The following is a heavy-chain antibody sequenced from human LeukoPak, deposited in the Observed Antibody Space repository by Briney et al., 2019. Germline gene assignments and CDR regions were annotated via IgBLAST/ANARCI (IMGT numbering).Heavy chain of an antibody. Sequence: ASVKVSCKASGGTFSSYAISWVRQAPGQGLEWMGWINPNSGGTNYAQKFQGRVTMTRDTSISTAYMELSRLRSDDTAVYYCASAGYSSSWYGLIGYWGQGTLVTVSS. D-gene: IGHD6-13*01. CDR1: GGTFSSYA. CDR2: INPNSGGT. V-gene: IGHV1-2*02. CDR3: ASAGYSSSWYGLIGY. J-gene: IGHJ4*02.